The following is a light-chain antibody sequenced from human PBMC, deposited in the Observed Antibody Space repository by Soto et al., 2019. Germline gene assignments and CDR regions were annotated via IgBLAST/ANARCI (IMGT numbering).Light chain of an antibody. Sequence: QSVLTQPPSASGTPGQRVTIPCSGSSSNIGSNYVYWYQQLPGTAPKLLIYSNNQRPSGVPDRFSGSKSGTSASLAISGLRSEDEADYYCAAWDDSLSGPGVFGGGTKLTVL. CDR3: AAWDDSLSGPGV. J-gene: IGLJ3*02. CDR2: SNN. CDR1: SSNIGSNY. V-gene: IGLV1-47*02.